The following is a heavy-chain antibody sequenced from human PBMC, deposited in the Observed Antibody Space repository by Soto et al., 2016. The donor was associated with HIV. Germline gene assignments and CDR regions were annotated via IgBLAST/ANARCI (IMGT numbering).Heavy chain of an antibody. CDR3: ARDNFNIPAADKPXDF. V-gene: IGHV3-23*01. CDR1: GFTFTDYT. D-gene: IGHD6-13*01. J-gene: IGHJ4*02. CDR2: SIGASGIT. Sequence: EVQLLESGGDLIQPGGSLRLSCQASGFTFTDYTMTWVRQAPGKRPEWVSSIGASGITYYADSVKGRFTMSRDDSKNTLYLQMDSLRAEDTAIYYCARDNFNIPAADKPXDFWGQGTLVTVSS.